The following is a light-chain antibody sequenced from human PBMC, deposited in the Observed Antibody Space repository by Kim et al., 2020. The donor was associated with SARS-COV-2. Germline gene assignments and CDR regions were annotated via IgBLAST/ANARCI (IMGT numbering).Light chain of an antibody. CDR3: QQRASWWT. Sequence: SLAPGDRATRSCRASQSVSNYLGWYQQKPGQAPRLLIYDASKRAAGIPARFSGSGSGTDFTLTINSLEPEDFAVYYCQQRASWWTFGQGTKVDIK. J-gene: IGKJ1*01. CDR1: QSVSNY. V-gene: IGKV3-11*01. CDR2: DAS.